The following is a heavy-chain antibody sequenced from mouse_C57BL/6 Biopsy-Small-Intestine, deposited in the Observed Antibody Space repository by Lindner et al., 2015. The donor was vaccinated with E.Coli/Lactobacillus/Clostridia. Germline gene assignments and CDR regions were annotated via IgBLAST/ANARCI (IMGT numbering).Heavy chain of an antibody. CDR1: LNIRTA. CDR2: IDPEDGET. CDR3: ARIYSNYDWFAY. Sequence: QLQSLGRELVRPGPSVTCPAQLWLNIRTAYALGGSRGLNRAVEWIGWIDPEDGETKIMSRTLPGQGRPITADTSSNTAYLLLSSLTSEDTATYYCARIYSNYDWFAYWGQGTLVTVSA. D-gene: IGHD2-5*01. V-gene: IGHV14-2*01. J-gene: IGHJ3*01.